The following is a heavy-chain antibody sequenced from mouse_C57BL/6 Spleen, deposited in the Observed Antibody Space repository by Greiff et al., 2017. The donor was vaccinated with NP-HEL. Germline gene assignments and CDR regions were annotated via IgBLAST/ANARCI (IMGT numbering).Heavy chain of an antibody. D-gene: IGHD1-1*01. CDR1: GYTFTNYW. Sequence: VQLQQSGAELVRPGTSVKMSCKASGYTFTNYWIGWAKQRPGHGLEWIGDIYPGGGYTNYNEKFKGKATLTADKSSSTAYMQFRSLTSEDSAIYYCARVYYYGSSHYYAMDYWGQGTSVTVSS. J-gene: IGHJ4*01. CDR3: ARVYYYGSSHYYAMDY. V-gene: IGHV1-63*01. CDR2: IYPGGGYT.